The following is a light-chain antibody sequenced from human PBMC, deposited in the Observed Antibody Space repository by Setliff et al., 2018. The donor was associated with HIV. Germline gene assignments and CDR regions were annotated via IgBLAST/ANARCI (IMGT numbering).Light chain of an antibody. CDR1: SSDVGGYNY. J-gene: IGLJ1*01. Sequence: QSALTQPPSASGSPGQSVTISCTGTSSDVGGYNYFSWYQQHPGKAPKLIIYDVSSRPSGVSNRFSGSKSGNTASLAISGLQAEDETDYYCSSYTSSHTYVFGTGTKVTVL. V-gene: IGLV2-14*03. CDR3: SSYTSSHTYV. CDR2: DVS.